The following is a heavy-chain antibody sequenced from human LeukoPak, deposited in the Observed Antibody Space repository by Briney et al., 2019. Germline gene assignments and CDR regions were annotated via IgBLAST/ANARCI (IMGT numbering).Heavy chain of an antibody. CDR3: ARESSGSYSYYFDY. D-gene: IGHD1-26*01. J-gene: IGHJ4*02. CDR1: GFTFDDYG. CDR2: INWNGGST. Sequence: GGSLRLSCAASGFTFDDYGMSWVRQAPGKGLEWVSGINWNGGSTGYADSVKGRFTISRDNAKNSLYLQMNSLRAEDTALYYYARESSGSYSYYFDYWGQGTLVTVSS. V-gene: IGHV3-20*04.